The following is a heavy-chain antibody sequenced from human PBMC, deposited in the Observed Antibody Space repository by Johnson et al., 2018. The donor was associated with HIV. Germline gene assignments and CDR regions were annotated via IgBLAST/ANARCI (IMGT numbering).Heavy chain of an antibody. J-gene: IGHJ3*02. CDR1: GFTFSSYV. D-gene: IGHD6-6*01. CDR3: ARDTSIAAARAFDI. V-gene: IGHV3-30-3*01. CDR2: ISYDGSNK. Sequence: QVQLVESGGGVVQPGGSLRLSCAASGFTFSSYVMHWVRQAPGKGLEWVAVISYDGSNKYYADSVKGGFSISRDNSKNTLHLQMNSLRAEDTAVYYCARDTSIAAARAFDIWGQGTMVTVSS.